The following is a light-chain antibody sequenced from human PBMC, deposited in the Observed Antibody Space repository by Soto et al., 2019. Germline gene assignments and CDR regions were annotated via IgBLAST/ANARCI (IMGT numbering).Light chain of an antibody. Sequence: HSVLTQPASVSGSAGQSITISCSGTMRDVGAYNLVSWYQQHPGTAPKLIIYDDRNRPSGISSRFSGSRSGNTASLTISGLQSEEEGDYYCSAYTARSTLVFGGGTKVTVL. V-gene: IGLV2-14*03. CDR1: MRDVGAYNL. CDR2: DDR. J-gene: IGLJ3*02. CDR3: SAYTARSTLV.